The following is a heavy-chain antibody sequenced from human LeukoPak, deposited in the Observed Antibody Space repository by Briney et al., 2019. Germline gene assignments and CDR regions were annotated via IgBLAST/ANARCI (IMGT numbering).Heavy chain of an antibody. J-gene: IGHJ4*02. Sequence: GGSLRLSCAASGFTFSNYWMNWVRQAPGKGPEWVAIIKKDGSEKYYVDSVKGRFTISRDNAKNSLYLQMNSLRADDTPVYFCAGGAGFLIDYWGQGALVTVSS. V-gene: IGHV3-7*01. CDR2: IKKDGSEK. CDR3: AGGAGFLIDY. D-gene: IGHD2/OR15-2a*01. CDR1: GFTFSNYW.